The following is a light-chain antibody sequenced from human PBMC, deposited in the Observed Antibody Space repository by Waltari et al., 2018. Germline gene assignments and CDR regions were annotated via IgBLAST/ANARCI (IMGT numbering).Light chain of an antibody. CDR2: DNT. CDR3: QSYDSSLRGFYV. Sequence: QSVLTQPPPGQRVTISCTGSSSNIGAGYGVPWYQQFPGTAPKLLIYDNTNRPSGVPARFSGSKSGTSASLAITGLQAEDEADYYCQSYDSSLRGFYVFGTGTKVTV. J-gene: IGLJ1*01. CDR1: SSNIGAGYG. V-gene: IGLV1-40*01.